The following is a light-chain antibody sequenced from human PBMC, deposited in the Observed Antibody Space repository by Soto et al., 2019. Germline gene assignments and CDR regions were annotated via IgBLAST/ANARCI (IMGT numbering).Light chain of an antibody. J-gene: IGLJ2*01. CDR2: EVT. CDR1: NSDIGNYNL. V-gene: IGLV2-23*02. Sequence: SALTQPASVSGSPGQSITISCTGTNSDIGNYNLVSWYQQHPGKVPKVMIYEVTKRPSGVSNRFSGSKSGNTASLTISGLQAEDEAAYYCCSYAGSTNFVVFGGGTKLTVL. CDR3: CSYAGSTNFVV.